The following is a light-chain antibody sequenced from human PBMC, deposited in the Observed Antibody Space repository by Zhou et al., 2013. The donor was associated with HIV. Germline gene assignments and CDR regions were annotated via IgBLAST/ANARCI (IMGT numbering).Light chain of an antibody. J-gene: IGKJ2*01. CDR3: MQALQTPYT. Sequence: DIVMTQSPLSLPVTPGEPASISCRSSQSLLPSNGDNCLEWYLQKPGQSPQLLIYLRSNRASGVPDRFSGSGSGTDFTLKISRVEAEDVGVYYCMQALQTPYTFGQGTKLEIK. V-gene: IGKV2-28*01. CDR2: LRS. CDR1: QSLLPSNGDNC.